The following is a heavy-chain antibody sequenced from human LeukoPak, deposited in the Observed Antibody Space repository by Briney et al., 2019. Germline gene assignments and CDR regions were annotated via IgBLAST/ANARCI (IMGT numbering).Heavy chain of an antibody. Sequence: PGGSLRLSCAASGFTFSSYWMSWVRQAPGKGLEWVANIKQDGSEKYYVDSVKGRFTISRDNAKNSLYLQMNSLRAEDTAVYYCARDGLPYSSSLYYYYYYGMDVWGQGTTVTVSS. CDR3: ARDGLPYSSSLYYYYYYGMDV. CDR2: IKQDGSEK. V-gene: IGHV3-7*01. J-gene: IGHJ6*02. D-gene: IGHD6-6*01. CDR1: GFTFSSYW.